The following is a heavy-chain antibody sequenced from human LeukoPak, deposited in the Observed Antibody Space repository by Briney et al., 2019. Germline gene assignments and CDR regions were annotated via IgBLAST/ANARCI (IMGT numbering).Heavy chain of an antibody. D-gene: IGHD3-3*02. Sequence: SLRPASAAYTLSFANYAMSCDRHPPARGPEWLASMKGSVETFDADCVKGRFSVSRNESRNAVYLQLNKLRVEDTAIYYGARASCISTAGAVCWGQGTQVTVSS. J-gene: IGHJ4*02. V-gene: IGHV3-23*01. CDR1: TLSFANYA. CDR2: MKGSVET. CDR3: ARASCISTAGAVC.